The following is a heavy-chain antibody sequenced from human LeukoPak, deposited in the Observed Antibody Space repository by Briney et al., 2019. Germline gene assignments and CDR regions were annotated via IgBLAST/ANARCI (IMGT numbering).Heavy chain of an antibody. D-gene: IGHD6-19*01. J-gene: IGHJ4*02. V-gene: IGHV3-30*18. Sequence: GGSLRLSCAASGFTFSSYGMHWVRQAPGKGLEWVAVISYDGSNEYYADSVKGRFTISRDNSQNTLYLQMNSLRAEDTAVYYCAKDNRLRMTVADTPSGYWGQGTLVTVSS. CDR1: GFTFSSYG. CDR3: AKDNRLRMTVADTPSGY. CDR2: ISYDGSNE.